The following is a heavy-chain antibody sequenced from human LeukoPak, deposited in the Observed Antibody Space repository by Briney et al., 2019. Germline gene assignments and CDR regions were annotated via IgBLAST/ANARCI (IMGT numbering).Heavy chain of an antibody. CDR1: GGSISSYY. J-gene: IGHJ3*02. V-gene: IGHV4-4*07. CDR2: IYTSGST. CDR3: ARDPEDSICYYRGDDALDI. D-gene: IGHD3-22*01. Sequence: PSETLSLTCTVSGGSISSYYWSWIRQPAGKGLEWIGRIYTSGSTNYNPSLKSRVTMSVDTSKNQFSLKLSSVTAADTAVYYCARDPEDSICYYRGDDALDILGQGAMVIVSS.